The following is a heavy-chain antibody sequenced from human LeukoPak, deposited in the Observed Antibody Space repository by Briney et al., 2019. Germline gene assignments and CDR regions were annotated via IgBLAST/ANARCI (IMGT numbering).Heavy chain of an antibody. J-gene: IGHJ4*02. CDR3: ASDYADY. Sequence: GGSLRLSCAASGFTFSSYVMSWVRQAPGRGLEWVAVITYDEKNTFYGDSVRGRFTISRDISKNTAYLQMNSLRTEDTAMYFCASDYADYWGQGTLVTVSS. V-gene: IGHV3-30*03. D-gene: IGHD4-17*01. CDR1: GFTFSSYV. CDR2: ITYDEKNT.